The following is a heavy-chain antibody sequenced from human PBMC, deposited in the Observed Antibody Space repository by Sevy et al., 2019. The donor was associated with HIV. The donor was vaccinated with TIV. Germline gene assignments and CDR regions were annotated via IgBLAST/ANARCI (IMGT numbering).Heavy chain of an antibody. V-gene: IGHV4-61*01. D-gene: IGHD3-22*01. Sequence: SETLSLTCTVSGGSVYSGSYYWSWIRQPPGKGLEWIGYIYYSGNTNYNPSLKSRVTISVDTSKNQFFLKLSSVTAADTAVYYCAREINYYDSSAYLYYFDYWGQGTLVTVSS. J-gene: IGHJ4*02. CDR1: GGSVYSGSYY. CDR2: IYYSGNT. CDR3: AREINYYDSSAYLYYFDY.